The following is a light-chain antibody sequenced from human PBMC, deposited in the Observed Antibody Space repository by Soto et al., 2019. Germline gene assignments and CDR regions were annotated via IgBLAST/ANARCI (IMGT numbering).Light chain of an antibody. V-gene: IGLV2-14*01. CDR1: SSDIGSYNY. CDR2: EVR. Sequence: SALTQPASVSWSPGQSITIFCTGTSSDIGSYNYVAWYQQFPGKTPKLLIYEVRNLPSGVSFQFSDSKSGNTASLTISGHQSEDEADYYCISYRGSDTPDAFATGTTLTVL. J-gene: IGLJ1*01. CDR3: ISYRGSDTPDA.